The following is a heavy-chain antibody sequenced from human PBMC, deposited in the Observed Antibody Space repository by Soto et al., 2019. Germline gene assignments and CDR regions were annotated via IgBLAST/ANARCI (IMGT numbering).Heavy chain of an antibody. CDR2: IYYSGST. J-gene: IGHJ4*02. Sequence: SDTLSLTCTVSGRSISSVNYYWSWIRQPPGKGLEWIGYIYYSGSTYYNPSLRSRVTISVDTSKNQSSLKLSSVTAADTAVYYCARYGSGECNRGTCYSPFDYWGQGTLVTVSS. CDR1: GRSISSVNYY. CDR3: ARYGSGECNRGTCYSPFDY. D-gene: IGHD2-15*01. V-gene: IGHV4-30-4*02.